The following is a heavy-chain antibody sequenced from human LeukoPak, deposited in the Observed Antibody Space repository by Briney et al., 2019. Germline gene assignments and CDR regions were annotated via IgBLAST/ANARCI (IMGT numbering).Heavy chain of an antibody. CDR1: GFSFSSFE. CDR2: ISSSGSTI. CDR3: ARTGYSGWCPDY. J-gene: IGHJ4*02. D-gene: IGHD6-13*01. Sequence: PGGSLRLSCTASGFSFSSFEMNWVRQAPGKGLEWVSYISSSGSTIYYADSVKGRFTISRDNAKNSLYLQMNSLRAEDTAVYYCARTGYSGWCPDYWGQGTLVTVSS. V-gene: IGHV3-48*03.